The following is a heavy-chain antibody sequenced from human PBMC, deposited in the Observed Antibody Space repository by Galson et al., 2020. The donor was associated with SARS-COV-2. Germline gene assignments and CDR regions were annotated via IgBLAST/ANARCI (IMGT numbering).Heavy chain of an antibody. Sequence: ASEPLSLPCTVSNYYISSHVYWGWVRQSPGRGLEWLGNIHFSGNTHYNPSLKRRVTISVDTSKNQFSLKLTSVTAADTAVYYCARYQLLFPFDYWGRGALVTVSS. CDR1: NYYISSHVY. CDR3: ARYQLLFPFDY. CDR2: IHFSGNT. J-gene: IGHJ4*02. D-gene: IGHD1-7*01. V-gene: IGHV4-38-2*02.